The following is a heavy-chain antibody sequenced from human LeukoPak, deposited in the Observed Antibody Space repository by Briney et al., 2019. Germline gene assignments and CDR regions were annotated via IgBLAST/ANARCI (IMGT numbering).Heavy chain of an antibody. CDR2: TYYSVST. CDR3: ARGYAYGPNYYFDY. CDR1: GGSISNYY. D-gene: IGHD5-18*01. J-gene: IGHJ4*02. V-gene: IGHV4-59*01. Sequence: KPSETLSLTCSFSGGSISNYYWSWVRQPPGKGLEWIGYTYYSVSTDYNPSLKSRVTISIDTSKNHFYLRLSSVTAADTASYYCARGYAYGPNYYFDYWGQGTLVTVSS.